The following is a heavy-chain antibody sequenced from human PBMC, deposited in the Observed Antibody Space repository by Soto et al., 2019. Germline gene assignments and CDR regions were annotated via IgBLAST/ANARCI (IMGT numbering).Heavy chain of an antibody. CDR1: GYSFTDFY. CDR2: INPNTGDT. V-gene: IGHV1-2*02. CDR3: AKDPPRGVQLVVGDF. D-gene: IGHD3-10*01. J-gene: IGHJ4*02. Sequence: QVHLVQSGAEVKKPGASVKVSCKASGYSFTDFYMHWVRQAPGQGLEWLGWINPNTGDTDYAQIFQGRVSLTIDTSTSTAYMEMTRLTSDDTAVYYCAKDPPRGVQLVVGDFWGQGTLVTVSS.